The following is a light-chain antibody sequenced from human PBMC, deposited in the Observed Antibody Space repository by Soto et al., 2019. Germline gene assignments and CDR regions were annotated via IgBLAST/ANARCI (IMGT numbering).Light chain of an antibody. J-gene: IGKJ4*02. CDR3: QQFAGS. V-gene: IGKV3-20*01. CDR1: QSVSNTY. CDR2: GAS. Sequence: EIVMTQSPATLSVSPGERATLSCRASQSVSNTYLAWYQQRPGQAPRLLIYGASNRATGIPDRFSGRGSGTDFTLIISRLEPEDFSVYYWQQFAGSFGGGTKLDIK.